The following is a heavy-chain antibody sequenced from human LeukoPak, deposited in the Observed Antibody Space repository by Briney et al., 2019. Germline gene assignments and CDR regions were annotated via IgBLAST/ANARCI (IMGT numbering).Heavy chain of an antibody. V-gene: IGHV4-39*01. D-gene: IGHD1-1*01. Sequence: SEALSLTCTVSGGSISSSSYYWGWIRQPPGKGLEWIGSIYYSGRTYYNPSLKSRVTISVDTSKNQLSLKLSSVTAADTAVYYCARQPRNWNDFLDYWGQGTLVTVSS. CDR2: IYYSGRT. CDR1: GGSISSSSYY. J-gene: IGHJ4*02. CDR3: ARQPRNWNDFLDY.